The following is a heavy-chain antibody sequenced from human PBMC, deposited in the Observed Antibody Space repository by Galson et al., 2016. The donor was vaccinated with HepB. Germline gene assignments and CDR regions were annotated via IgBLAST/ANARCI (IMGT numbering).Heavy chain of an antibody. Sequence: PALVKPTQTLTLTCTFSGFSLSTSGVGVGWIRQPPGKALEWLALIYWDDDKRFSPSLKSRLTITRDTSKNQVVLTMTNMDPVDTATYYCAHRRSYNWIGGWAVDWYFDRWGRGTLVTVSS. V-gene: IGHV2-5*02. CDR2: IYWDDDK. CDR3: AHRRSYNWIGGWAVDWYFDR. J-gene: IGHJ2*01. D-gene: IGHD1-1*01. CDR1: GFSLSTSGVG.